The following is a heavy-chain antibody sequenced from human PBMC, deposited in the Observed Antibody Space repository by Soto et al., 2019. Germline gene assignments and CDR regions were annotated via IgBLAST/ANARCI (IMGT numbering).Heavy chain of an antibody. D-gene: IGHD1-26*01. V-gene: IGHV3-74*01. Sequence: EVQLVESGGGLVQPGGSMRLSCAASGFTFSNYWMHWVRQAPGKGLVWVAGINSDGNATRFADSVKGRFTIARENAKDTFYLQMGSLTADDSAVYYCAIVKRSRQSLDSWGQGTLVTVS. CDR1: GFTFSNYW. CDR2: INSDGNAT. J-gene: IGHJ5*01. CDR3: AIVKRSRQSLDS.